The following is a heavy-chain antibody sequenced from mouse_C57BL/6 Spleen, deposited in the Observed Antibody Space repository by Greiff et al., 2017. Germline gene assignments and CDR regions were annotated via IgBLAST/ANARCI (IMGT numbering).Heavy chain of an antibody. CDR2: IDPEDGDT. Sequence: EVQLQQSGAELVRPGASVKLSCTASGFNIKDYYMHWVKQRPEQGLEWIGRIDPEDGDTEYAPKFQGKATMTADTSSNTAYLQLSSLTSEDTAVYYCTSYSKDYWYFDVWGTGTTVTVSS. V-gene: IGHV14-1*01. J-gene: IGHJ1*03. CDR1: GFNIKDYY. CDR3: TSYSKDYWYFDV. D-gene: IGHD2-5*01.